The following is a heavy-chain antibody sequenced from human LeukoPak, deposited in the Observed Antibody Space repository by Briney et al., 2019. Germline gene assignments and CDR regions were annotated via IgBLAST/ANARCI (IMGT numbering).Heavy chain of an antibody. CDR3: ARDLLVPAAYGGVDY. V-gene: IGHV3-48*03. J-gene: IGHJ4*02. CDR1: GFTFSSYE. Sequence: SGGSLRLSCAASGFTFSSYEMNWVRRAPGKGLEWVSYISSSGSTIYYADSVKGRFTISRDNAKNSLYLQMNSLRAEDTAVYYCARDLLVPAAYGGVDYWGQGTLVTVSP. CDR2: ISSSGSTI. D-gene: IGHD2-2*01.